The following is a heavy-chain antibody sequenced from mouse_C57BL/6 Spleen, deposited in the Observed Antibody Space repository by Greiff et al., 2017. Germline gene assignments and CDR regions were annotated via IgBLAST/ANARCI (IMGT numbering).Heavy chain of an antibody. CDR1: GFTFSDYY. V-gene: IGHV5-16*01. CDR3: ARDYNLAMDY. Sequence: EVKLVESEGGLVQPGSSMKLSCTASGFTFSDYYMAWVRQVPEKGLEWVANINYDGSSTYYLDSLKSRFIISRDNAKNILYLQMSSLKSEDTATYYCARDYNLAMDYWGQGTSVTVSS. CDR2: INYDGSST. D-gene: IGHD1-3*01. J-gene: IGHJ4*01.